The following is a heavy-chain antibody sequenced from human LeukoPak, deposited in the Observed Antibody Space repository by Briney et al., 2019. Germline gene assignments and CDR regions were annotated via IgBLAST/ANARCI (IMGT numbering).Heavy chain of an antibody. J-gene: IGHJ3*02. Sequence: SETLSLTCTVSGGSISSGGYYWSWIRQPPGKGLEWIGYIYHSGSTYYNPSLKSRVTISVDTSKNQFSLKLSSVTAADTAVYYCARDSLMITFGGVENAFDIWGQGTMVTVSS. CDR1: GGSISSGGYY. D-gene: IGHD3-16*01. CDR3: ARDSLMITFGGVENAFDI. V-gene: IGHV4-30-2*01. CDR2: IYHSGST.